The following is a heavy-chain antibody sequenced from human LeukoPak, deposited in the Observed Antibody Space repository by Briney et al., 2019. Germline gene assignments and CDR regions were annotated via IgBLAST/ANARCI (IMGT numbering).Heavy chain of an antibody. Sequence: GGSLRLSCAASGFTFSSYWMSWVRQAPGKGLEGVANIKQDGSEKYYVDSVKGRFTISRDNAKKSLYLQMNSLRAEDTAVYYCASRTYYDFWSGYSPFDYWGQGTLVTVSS. D-gene: IGHD3-3*01. CDR1: GFTFSSYW. CDR3: ASRTYYDFWSGYSPFDY. CDR2: IKQDGSEK. V-gene: IGHV3-7*01. J-gene: IGHJ4*02.